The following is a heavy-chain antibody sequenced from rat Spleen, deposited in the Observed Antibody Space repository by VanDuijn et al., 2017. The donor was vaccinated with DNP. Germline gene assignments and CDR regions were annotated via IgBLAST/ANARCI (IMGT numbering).Heavy chain of an antibody. CDR3: ARFITITAISYWNFDF. CDR1: GFSLTSYG. Sequence: QVQLKESGPGLVQPSQTLSLTCTVSGFSLTSYGVSWVRQPPGKGLEWIGAIWSGGSTDYNSALKSRLSISRDTSKSQVLLKMTILQTEATAMYFCARFITITAISYWNFDFWGPGTMVTVSS. CDR2: IWSGGST. J-gene: IGHJ1*01. V-gene: IGHV2-16*01. D-gene: IGHD1-2*01.